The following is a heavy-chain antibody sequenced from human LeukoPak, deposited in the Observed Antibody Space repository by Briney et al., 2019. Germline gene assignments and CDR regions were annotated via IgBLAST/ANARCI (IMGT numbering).Heavy chain of an antibody. Sequence: PSETLSLTCTVSGYSISSGYYWGWIRQPPGKGLEWIGSIYHSGSTYYNPSLKSRVTISVDTSMNQFSLKLSSVTAADTAVYYCARGVSYCGGDCSYHFDYWGQGTLVTVSS. V-gene: IGHV4-38-2*02. D-gene: IGHD2-21*02. CDR2: IYHSGST. CDR1: GYSISSGYY. CDR3: ARGVSYCGGDCSYHFDY. J-gene: IGHJ4*02.